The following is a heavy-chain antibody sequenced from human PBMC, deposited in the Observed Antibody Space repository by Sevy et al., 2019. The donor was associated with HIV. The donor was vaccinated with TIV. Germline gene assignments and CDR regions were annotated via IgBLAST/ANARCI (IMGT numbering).Heavy chain of an antibody. CDR3: AKDHAYYYDSSGPPTPDY. V-gene: IGHV3-23*01. CDR1: GFTFSSYA. Sequence: GGSLRLSCAASGFTFSSYAMSWVRQAPGKGLEWVSAISGSGGSTYYADSVKGRFTISRDNSKNTLYLQMNSLRAEDTAVYYCAKDHAYYYDSSGPPTPDYCGQGTLVTVSS. J-gene: IGHJ4*02. CDR2: ISGSGGST. D-gene: IGHD3-22*01.